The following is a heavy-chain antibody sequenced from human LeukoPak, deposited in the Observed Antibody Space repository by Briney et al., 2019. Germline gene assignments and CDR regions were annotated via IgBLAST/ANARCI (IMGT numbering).Heavy chain of an antibody. CDR2: IKPNSGCT. D-gene: IGHD1-20*01. V-gene: IGHV1-2*02. Sequence: ASVKGSCQASGYTFTDYFIHLVRQAPGQGLEWMGCIKPNSGCTKYAQTFQGRVTMTGDTSINTAYMELSRLTYDDTPVYYCAGLPRYNWNEPLDYWGQGTLVTVSS. CDR1: GYTFTDYF. CDR3: AGLPRYNWNEPLDY. J-gene: IGHJ4*02.